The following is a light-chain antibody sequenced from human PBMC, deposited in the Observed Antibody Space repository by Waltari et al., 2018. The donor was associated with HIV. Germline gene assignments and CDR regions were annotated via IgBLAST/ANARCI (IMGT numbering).Light chain of an antibody. J-gene: IGKJ3*01. CDR2: TAT. Sequence: DIQMTQSPSSLSASIGDRVTITCRASQNINKYLNWYQQKPGQAPKRLIYTATTLQSGVPSRFSGSGSGTDFTLTIASLQPEDFAVYFCQQSYSSPTFGPGTTVDLK. V-gene: IGKV1-39*01. CDR3: QQSYSSPT. CDR1: QNINKY.